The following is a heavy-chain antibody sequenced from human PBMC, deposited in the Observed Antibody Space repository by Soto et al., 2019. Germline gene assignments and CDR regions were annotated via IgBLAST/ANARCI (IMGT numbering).Heavy chain of an antibody. D-gene: IGHD1-1*01. CDR2: IKDDGSEI. J-gene: IGHJ1*01. Sequence: EVQLVESGGGLVQPGGSLRLSCAASGFIFSTSWMTWVRQAPGKGLEWVANIKDDGSEIYYVASVRGRFTSSRDNARSTLYLQMNNLRAEDTAHYYCVRDHDLYVRHFRNWGQGTLVTVSS. CDR3: VRDHDLYVRHFRN. V-gene: IGHV3-7*01. CDR1: GFIFSTSW.